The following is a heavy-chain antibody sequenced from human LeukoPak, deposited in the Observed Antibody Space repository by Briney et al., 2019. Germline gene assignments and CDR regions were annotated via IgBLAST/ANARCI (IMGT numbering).Heavy chain of an antibody. V-gene: IGHV4-59*01. Sequence: PSETLSLTCTVSGGSISSYYWSWIRQPPGKGLEWIGYIYYSGSTNYNPSLKSRVTISVDTSKNQFSLKLSSVTAADTAVYYCARSEGGYDFAYWGQGTLVTVSS. J-gene: IGHJ4*02. CDR2: IYYSGST. D-gene: IGHD5-12*01. CDR1: GGSISSYY. CDR3: ARSEGGYDFAY.